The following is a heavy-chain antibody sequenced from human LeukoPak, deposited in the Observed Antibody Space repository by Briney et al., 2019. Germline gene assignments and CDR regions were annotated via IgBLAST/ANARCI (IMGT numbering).Heavy chain of an antibody. J-gene: IGHJ4*02. CDR2: IYSGGST. D-gene: IGHD3-3*01. Sequence: GGSLRLSCAASGFTVSSNYMSWVRQAPGKGLEWVSVIYSGGSTYYADSVKGRFTISRDNSKNTLYLQMNSLRAEDTAVYYCARQKSRVRFLEWSGGQGTLVTVSS. CDR1: GFTVSSNY. V-gene: IGHV3-66*02. CDR3: ARQKSRVRFLEWS.